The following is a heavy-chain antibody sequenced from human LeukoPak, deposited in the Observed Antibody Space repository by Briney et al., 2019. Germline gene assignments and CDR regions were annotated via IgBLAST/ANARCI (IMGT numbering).Heavy chain of an antibody. J-gene: IGHJ5*02. D-gene: IGHD3-10*01. CDR3: ARHGSGSSNEDNWFDP. CDR1: GYSFTSYW. V-gene: IGHV5-51*01. CDR2: IYPGDSDT. Sequence: GESLKISCKGSGYSFTSYWIGWVRQMPGKGLEWMGIIYPGDSDTRYSPSFQGQVTISADKSISTAYLQWSSLKASDTAMYYCARHGSGSSNEDNWFDPWGQGTLVTASS.